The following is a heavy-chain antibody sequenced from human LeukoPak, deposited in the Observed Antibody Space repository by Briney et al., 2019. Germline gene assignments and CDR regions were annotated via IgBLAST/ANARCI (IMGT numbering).Heavy chain of an antibody. J-gene: IGHJ6*02. CDR1: GGSFSGYY. V-gene: IGHV4-59*01. D-gene: IGHD3-9*01. Sequence: SETLSLTCAVYGGSFSGYYWSWIRQPPGKGLEWIGYIYYSGSTNYNPSLKSRVTISVDTSKNQFSLKLSSVTAADTAVYYCARDQTVLRYFDWLGMDVWGQGTTVTVSS. CDR2: IYYSGST. CDR3: ARDQTVLRYFDWLGMDV.